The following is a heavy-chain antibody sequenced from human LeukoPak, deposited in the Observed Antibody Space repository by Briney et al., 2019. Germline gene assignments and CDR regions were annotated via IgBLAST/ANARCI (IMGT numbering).Heavy chain of an antibody. V-gene: IGHV1-69*01. J-gene: IGHJ3*02. CDR2: LIPIYGSP. D-gene: IGHD3-22*01. Sequence: ASVKVSCKASGGGFTFSSHAISWVRQAPGQGLEWMGGLIPIYGSPNYAQKFQGRLTITSDESTRTVYMELSSLRPEDSAVHYCAGFFYDNSGDAFDIWGQGTMDTVSS. CDR1: GGGFTFSSHA. CDR3: AGFFYDNSGDAFDI.